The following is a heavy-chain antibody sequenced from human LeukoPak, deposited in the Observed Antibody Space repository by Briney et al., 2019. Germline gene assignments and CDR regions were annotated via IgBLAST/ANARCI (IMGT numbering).Heavy chain of an antibody. Sequence: GASVKVSCKASGYTFTGCYMHWVRQAPGQGLEWMGWINPNSGGTNYAQKFQGRVTMTRDTSISTAYMELSNLRSEDTAVYYCARDQSGEWELLSGWWFDPWGQGTLDTVSS. V-gene: IGHV1-2*02. CDR1: GYTFTGCY. J-gene: IGHJ5*02. D-gene: IGHD1-26*01. CDR3: ARDQSGEWELLSGWWFDP. CDR2: INPNSGGT.